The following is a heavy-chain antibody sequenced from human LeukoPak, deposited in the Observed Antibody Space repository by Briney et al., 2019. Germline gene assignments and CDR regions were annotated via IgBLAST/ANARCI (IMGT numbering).Heavy chain of an antibody. CDR3: ANYDFWSDSPRAFDI. V-gene: IGHV3-21*01. CDR2: ISSSSSYI. Sequence: PGGSLRLSCAASGFTFSSYSMNWVRQAPGKGLEWVSSISSSSSYIYYADSVKGRFTISRDNAKNSLSLQMNSLRAEDTAVYYCANYDFWSDSPRAFDIWGQGTMVTVSS. J-gene: IGHJ3*02. D-gene: IGHD3-3*01. CDR1: GFTFSSYS.